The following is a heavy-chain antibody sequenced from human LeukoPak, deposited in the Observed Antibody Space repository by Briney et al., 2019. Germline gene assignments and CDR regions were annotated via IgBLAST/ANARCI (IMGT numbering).Heavy chain of an antibody. CDR1: GYTFTSYY. CDR3: ARGGDSGSYYLDNYYFDY. Sequence: ASVKVSCKASGYTFTSYYIHWVRQAPGQGLEWMGIINPSGGSTSYAQKFQGRVTMTRDMSTSTVYMELSSLRSEDTAVYYCARGGDSGSYYLDNYYFDYWGQGTLVTVSS. D-gene: IGHD1-26*01. J-gene: IGHJ4*02. CDR2: INPSGGST. V-gene: IGHV1-46*01.